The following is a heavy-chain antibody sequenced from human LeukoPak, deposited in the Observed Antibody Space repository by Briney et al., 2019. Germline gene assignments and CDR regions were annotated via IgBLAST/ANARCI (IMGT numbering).Heavy chain of an antibody. CDR1: GYTFTSYG. CDR3: ARPRVAGSFDY. Sequence: ASVKVSCKTSGYTFTSYGISWVRQAPGHVLEWMGWISGYNANENYAQKLQGRVTMPTDTSTSTVYMELRSLRSDDTAVYYCARPRVAGSFDYWGQGTLVTVSS. D-gene: IGHD6-19*01. J-gene: IGHJ4*02. CDR2: ISGYNANE. V-gene: IGHV1-18*01.